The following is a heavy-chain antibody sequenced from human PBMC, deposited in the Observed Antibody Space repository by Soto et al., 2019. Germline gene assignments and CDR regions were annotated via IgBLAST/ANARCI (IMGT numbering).Heavy chain of an antibody. D-gene: IGHD1-26*01. V-gene: IGHV3-21*01. CDR3: ARDQGGSYDSWFVP. J-gene: IGHJ5*02. Sequence: EVQLVESGGGLVKPGGSLRLSCAFTFSTYSLNWVRQAPGKGLEWVSSISSGSSYIKYADSVKGRFTISRDNAKNSLYLQMNSLRAEDTAVYYCARDQGGSYDSWFVPWGQGTLVTVSS. CDR2: ISSGSSYI. CDR1: FTFSTYS.